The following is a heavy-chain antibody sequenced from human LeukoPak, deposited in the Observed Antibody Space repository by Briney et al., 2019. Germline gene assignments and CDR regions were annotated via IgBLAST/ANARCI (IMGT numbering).Heavy chain of an antibody. CDR2: MNPNSGNT. V-gene: IGHV1-8*01. J-gene: IGHJ6*02. CDR3: AREDDKDRLIYYGMDV. CDR1: GYTFTSYD. D-gene: IGHD3-9*01. Sequence: ASVKVSCKASGYTFTSYDINWVRQATGQGLEWMGWMNPNSGNTGCAQKFQGRVTMTRNTSISTAYMELSSLRSEDTAVYYCAREDDKDRLIYYGMDVWGQGTTVTASS.